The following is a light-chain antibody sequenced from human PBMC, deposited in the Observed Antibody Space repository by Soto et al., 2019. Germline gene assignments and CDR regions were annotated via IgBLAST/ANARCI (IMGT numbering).Light chain of an antibody. CDR1: QTISSW. CDR3: LQHYSYPWT. V-gene: IGKV1-5*01. J-gene: IGKJ1*01. CDR2: DAS. Sequence: DIQMTQSPSTLSGSVVDRVTITCLASQTISSWLAWYQQKPGKAPKRLIYDASNLQSGVPSRFSGSGSGTEFTLTISSLQPEDFATYSCLQHYSYPWTFGQGTKVDIK.